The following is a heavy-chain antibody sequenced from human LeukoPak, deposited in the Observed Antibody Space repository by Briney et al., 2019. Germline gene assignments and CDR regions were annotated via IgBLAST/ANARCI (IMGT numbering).Heavy chain of an antibody. CDR3: AKDRSMGRSGWYGPIDY. D-gene: IGHD6-19*01. V-gene: IGHV3-13*01. Sequence: PGGSLRLSCAASGFTFSTYDMHWVRQATGKGLEWVSAIGIAGDTYYSGSVKGRFTISRENAKNSLYLQMNSLRAGDTAVYYCAKDRSMGRSGWYGPIDYWGQGTLVTVSS. J-gene: IGHJ4*02. CDR1: GFTFSTYD. CDR2: IGIAGDT.